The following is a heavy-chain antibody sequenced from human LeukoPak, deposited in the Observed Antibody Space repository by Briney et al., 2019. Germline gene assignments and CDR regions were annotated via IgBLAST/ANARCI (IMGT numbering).Heavy chain of an antibody. D-gene: IGHD3-16*02. Sequence: PGGSLRLSCAAPGFTFSNYCMSWVRQAPGKGLEWVANIKQDGSEKYYVDSVKGRFTISRDNAKNSLYLQMNSPRAEDTAVYYCARSAITFGGAITGAFDIWGQGTMVTVSS. V-gene: IGHV3-7*01. CDR3: ARSAITFGGAITGAFDI. J-gene: IGHJ3*02. CDR2: IKQDGSEK. CDR1: GFTFSNYC.